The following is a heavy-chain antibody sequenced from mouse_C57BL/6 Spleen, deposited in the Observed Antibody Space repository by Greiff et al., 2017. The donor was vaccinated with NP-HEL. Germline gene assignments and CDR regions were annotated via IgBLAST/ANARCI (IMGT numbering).Heavy chain of an antibody. CDR2: IHPNSGST. Sequence: VQLQQPGAELVKPGASVKLSCKASGYTFTSYWMHWVKQRPGQGLEWIGMIHPNSGSTNYTEKFKSKATLTVDKSSSTAYMQLSSLTSEDSVVYYCARSGYYGSSRYWYFDVWGTGTTVTVSS. J-gene: IGHJ1*03. D-gene: IGHD1-1*01. CDR1: GYTFTSYW. V-gene: IGHV1-64*01. CDR3: ARSGYYGSSRYWYFDV.